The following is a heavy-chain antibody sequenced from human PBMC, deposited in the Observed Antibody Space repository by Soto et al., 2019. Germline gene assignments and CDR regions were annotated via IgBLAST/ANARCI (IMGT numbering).Heavy chain of an antibody. V-gene: IGHV3-23*01. CDR2: ITSSGDKT. J-gene: IGHJ4*02. CDR1: GFTFSSYS. D-gene: IGHD2-2*01. Sequence: GGSLRLSCAASGFTFSSYSMTWVRQAPGKGLEWVSGITSSGDKTYYADSVKGRFIISRDNSKNMLYLQMNSLRVEDTALYYCARDCASTSCSVWHYWGQGTLVTVSS. CDR3: ARDCASTSCSVWHY.